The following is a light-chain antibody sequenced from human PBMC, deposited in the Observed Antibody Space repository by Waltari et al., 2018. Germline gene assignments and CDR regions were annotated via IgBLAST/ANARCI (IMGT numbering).Light chain of an antibody. CDR3: QQHGTLPAT. V-gene: IGKV3-20*01. Sequence: EIVLTQSPGTASLSPGDRVTLSCRASQTVGSSSLAWYQQKPGQDPRLVIYRASRRATGIPDRFSGSGSGTDFSLTISRLEPEDFAVYYCQQHGTLPATFGQGTKVEIK. CDR2: RAS. J-gene: IGKJ1*01. CDR1: QTVGSSS.